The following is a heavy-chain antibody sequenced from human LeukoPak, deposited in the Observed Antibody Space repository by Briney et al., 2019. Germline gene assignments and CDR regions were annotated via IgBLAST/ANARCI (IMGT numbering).Heavy chain of an antibody. D-gene: IGHD4-17*01. CDR3: ARQDYGDYAFDY. J-gene: IGHJ4*02. CDR1: GGSISSSSYY. Sequence: SETLSLTCTVSGGSISSSSYYWGWIRQPPGKGLEGIGNIYYSGSTYYNPSLKSRVTISVDTSKNQSSLKLSSVTAADTAVYYCARQDYGDYAFDYWGQGTLVTVSS. V-gene: IGHV4-39*01. CDR2: IYYSGST.